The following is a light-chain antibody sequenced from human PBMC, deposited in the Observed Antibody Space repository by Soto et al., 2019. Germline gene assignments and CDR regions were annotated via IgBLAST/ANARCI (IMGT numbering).Light chain of an antibody. J-gene: IGLJ1*01. CDR2: DVS. V-gene: IGLV2-14*01. Sequence: QSVLTQPASVSGSPEQSITISCAGTSSDVGGYTYVSWYQQHPGKAPKLMIYDVSNWPSGVSNRFSGSKSGNTASLTISGLQAEDEADYYCTSYTSSSTPYVFGGGTKVTVL. CDR1: SSDVGGYTY. CDR3: TSYTSSSTPYV.